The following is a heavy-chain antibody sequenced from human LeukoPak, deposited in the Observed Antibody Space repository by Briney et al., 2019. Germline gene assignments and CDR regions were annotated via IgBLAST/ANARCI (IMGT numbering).Heavy chain of an antibody. D-gene: IGHD5-12*01. CDR1: GGSISSYY. Sequence: SETLSLTCTVSGGSISSYYWSWIRQPPGKGLEWIGYIYYSGSTNYNPSLKSRVTISVDTSKNQFSLKLSSVTAADTAVYYCAKRLRKEGLDYWGQGTLVTVSS. J-gene: IGHJ4*02. CDR3: AKRLRKEGLDY. CDR2: IYYSGST. V-gene: IGHV4-59*01.